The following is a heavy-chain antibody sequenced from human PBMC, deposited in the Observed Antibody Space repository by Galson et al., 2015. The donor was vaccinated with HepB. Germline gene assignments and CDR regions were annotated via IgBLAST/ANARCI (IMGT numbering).Heavy chain of an antibody. CDR3: ARDRGGSGSYLSKFYDMDV. D-gene: IGHD3-10*01. J-gene: IGHJ6*02. CDR2: ISSDSSSI. V-gene: IGHV3-48*03. CDR1: GFTFSSYN. Sequence: SLRLSCAASGFTFSSYNMNWVRQAPGKGLEWVSYISSDSSSIYYADSVGGRFTISRDNAENSLWLQMNSLRAGDTAIYYCARDRGGSGSYLSKFYDMDVWGQGTTVIVSS.